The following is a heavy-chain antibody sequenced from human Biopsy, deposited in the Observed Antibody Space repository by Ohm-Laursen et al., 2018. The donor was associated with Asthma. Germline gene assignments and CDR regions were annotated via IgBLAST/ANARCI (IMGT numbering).Heavy chain of an antibody. CDR1: GGTFNTYV. V-gene: IGHV1-69*13. J-gene: IGHJ5*02. CDR2: INFVFGTT. D-gene: IGHD2-2*01. CDR3: ARKAGSCISRTCYSLDL. Sequence: ASVKVSCKSLGGTFNTYVIGWVRQAPGQGLEWMGGINFVFGTTTYPQKFQDRVTITADDSTSTVYMELSSLRSEDTAVYYCARKAGSCISRTCYSLDLWGQGTLVTVS.